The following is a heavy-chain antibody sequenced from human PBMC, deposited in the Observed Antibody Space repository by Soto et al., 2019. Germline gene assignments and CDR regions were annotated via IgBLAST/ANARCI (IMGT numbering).Heavy chain of an antibody. V-gene: IGHV3-9*01. CDR1: GFTFDEYA. D-gene: IGHD1-1*01. J-gene: IGHJ4*02. Sequence: VQLVESGGGLVQPGRSLRLSCAASGFTFDEYAMHWVRQAPGKGLEWVSGIFSNSASVGYADSLKGRFTISRDNAKNSLYLQMNSLRAEDTALYYFARDVGNQIQLEDWGQGILVTVSS. CDR2: IFSNSASV. CDR3: ARDVGNQIQLED.